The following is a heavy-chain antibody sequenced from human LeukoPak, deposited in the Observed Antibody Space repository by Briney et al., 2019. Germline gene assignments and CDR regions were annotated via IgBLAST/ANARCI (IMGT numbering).Heavy chain of an antibody. Sequence: GGSLRLSCSASGFRFDSYSMQWVRQAPGKGLEFVSFISRSGDSTHYADSVKGRFTISRENSKNTLYLQMSSLRADDTAVYYCVNQDSGNLHWGQGALVTVSS. D-gene: IGHD3-10*01. V-gene: IGHV3-64D*09. CDR1: GFRFDSYS. CDR3: VNQDSGNLH. CDR2: ISRSGDST. J-gene: IGHJ4*02.